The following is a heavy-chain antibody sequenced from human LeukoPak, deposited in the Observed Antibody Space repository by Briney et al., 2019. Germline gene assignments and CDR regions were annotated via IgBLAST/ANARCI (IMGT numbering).Heavy chain of an antibody. CDR3: ARDQYYYDSSGYYY. J-gene: IGHJ4*02. V-gene: IGHV3-21*01. CDR1: GFTFSGYV. D-gene: IGHD3-22*01. CDR2: ITFSSSHI. Sequence: GGSLRLSCAASGFTFSGYVMTWVRQAPGKGLECVSSITFSSSHIYYADSVKGRFTISRDNTKDSLYLQMNSLRAEDTAVYYCARDQYYYDSSGYYYWGQGTLVTVSS.